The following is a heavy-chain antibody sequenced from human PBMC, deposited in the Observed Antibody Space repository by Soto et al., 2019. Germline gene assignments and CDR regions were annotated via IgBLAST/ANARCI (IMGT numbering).Heavy chain of an antibody. J-gene: IGHJ4*02. V-gene: IGHV1-8*01. CDR3: ARGELRFVEWLFHEAEEGGEEAGLLD. CDR1: GYTFTSYD. D-gene: IGHD3-3*01. CDR2: MNPNSGNT. Sequence: QVQLVPSGAEVKKPVASVKVSCKASGYTFTSYDINWVRQAPGQGLEWMGWMNPNSGNTGYAQQFQGRATMPRKTSISTAYMELSNLGSEDPAVYYCARGELRFVEWLFHEAEEGGEEAGLLDWGQGTLVTVSS.